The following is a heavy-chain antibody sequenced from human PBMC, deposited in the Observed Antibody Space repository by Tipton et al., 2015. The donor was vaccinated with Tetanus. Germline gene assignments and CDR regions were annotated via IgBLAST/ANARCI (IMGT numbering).Heavy chain of an antibody. Sequence: TLSLTCTVSGGSISSGGYYWSWIRQHPGKGLEWIGYIYYSGSTYYNPSLKSRVTISVDTAKNQFSLKLSSVTAADTAVFYCARVIDLYYYDSSGYPYYFDYWGQGTLVTVSS. D-gene: IGHD3-22*01. J-gene: IGHJ4*02. CDR2: IYYSGST. CDR3: ARVIDLYYYDSSGYPYYFDY. CDR1: GGSISSGGYY. V-gene: IGHV4-31*03.